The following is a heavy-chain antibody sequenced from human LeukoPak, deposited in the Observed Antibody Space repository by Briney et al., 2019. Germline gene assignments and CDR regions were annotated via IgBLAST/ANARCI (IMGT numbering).Heavy chain of an antibody. V-gene: IGHV5-51*01. Sequence: GESLKISCKGSGYSFSNYWIGWVRQMPGKGLEWMGIIYPGDSNTRYSPSFQGQVTISADKSISTAYLQWTSLKASDTAIYYCARQSLVRDGGGDCEFDYWGQGTRVSVSS. CDR3: ARQSLVRDGGGDCEFDY. D-gene: IGHD2-21*02. J-gene: IGHJ4*02. CDR2: IYPGDSNT. CDR1: GYSFSNYW.